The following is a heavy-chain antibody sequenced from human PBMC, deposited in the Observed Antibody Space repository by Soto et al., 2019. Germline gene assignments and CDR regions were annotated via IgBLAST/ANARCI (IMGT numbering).Heavy chain of an antibody. CDR1: GFSLTTDGVG. CDR2: IYWDDDE. CDR3: AHSRNLITEDAQVGDFDY. D-gene: IGHD3-10*01. V-gene: IGHV2-5*02. Sequence: QITLKESGPTLVKHTQTLTLTCSFSGFSLTTDGVGVGWVRQPPGEALEWLALIYWDDDERYSPSLKTRLTITTDPSENQVVLIKTNMDPVDTATYYCAHSRNLITEDAQVGDFDYWGQGTLVTVSS. J-gene: IGHJ4*02.